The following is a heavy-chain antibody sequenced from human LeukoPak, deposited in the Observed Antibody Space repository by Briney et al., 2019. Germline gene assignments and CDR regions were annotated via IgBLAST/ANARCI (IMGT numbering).Heavy chain of an antibody. CDR3: ARGGSVTLVRGPVPYRFDS. V-gene: IGHV4-59*12. Sequence: SETLSLTCTISGGSISSYYWSWIRQPPGKGLEWIGYIYYSGSTNYNPSLKSRVTISVDTSKNRFSLRLSFVTAADTAVYYCARGGSVTLVRGPVPYRFDSWGQGTLVTVPS. CDR1: GGSISSYY. D-gene: IGHD3-10*01. J-gene: IGHJ5*01. CDR2: IYYSGST.